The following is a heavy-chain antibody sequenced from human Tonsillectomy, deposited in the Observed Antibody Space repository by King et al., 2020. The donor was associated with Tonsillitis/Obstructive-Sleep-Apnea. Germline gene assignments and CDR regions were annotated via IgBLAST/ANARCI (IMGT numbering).Heavy chain of an antibody. J-gene: IGHJ6*02. CDR1: GGSISSYY. D-gene: IGHD3-22*01. CDR3: ARHYPYYYDSSVYYYYGMDV. V-gene: IGHV4-59*08. Sequence: VQLQESGPGLVKPSETLSLTCTVSGGSISSYYWSWIRQPPGKGLEWIGGYIYYSGSTNYNPSLKSRVTISVDTSKNQFSLKLSSVTAADTAVYYCARHYPYYYDSSVYYYYGMDVWGQGTTVTVSS. CDR2: IYYSGST.